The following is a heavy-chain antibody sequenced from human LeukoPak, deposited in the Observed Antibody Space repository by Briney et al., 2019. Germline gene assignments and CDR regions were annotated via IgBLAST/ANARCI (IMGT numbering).Heavy chain of an antibody. D-gene: IGHD5-12*01. J-gene: IGHJ4*02. V-gene: IGHV3-30*04. CDR2: MSYDGSHK. CDR3: ARDVGGYAFDY. CDR1: GFSFISYT. Sequence: GGYLRLSCVASGFSFISYTMHWVRQAPGKGLGWVAVMSYDGSHKYLADSVKGRFTISRDNSKNTLYLQMNSLRVEDTAIYYCARDVGGYAFDYWGQGTLVTVSS.